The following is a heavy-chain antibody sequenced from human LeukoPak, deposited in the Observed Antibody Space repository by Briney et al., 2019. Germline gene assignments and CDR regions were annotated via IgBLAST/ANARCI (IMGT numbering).Heavy chain of an antibody. CDR3: ARSTYYYGSGSYSHDY. D-gene: IGHD3-10*01. J-gene: IGHJ4*02. CDR1: GFTVSSNY. CDR2: IYYSGST. V-gene: IGHV4-59*02. Sequence: GSLRLSCAASGFTVSSNYMSWVRQAPGKGLEWIGYIYYSGSTNYNPSLKSRVTISVDTSKNQFSLKLSSVTAADTAVYYCARSTYYYGSGSYSHDYWGQGTLVTVSS.